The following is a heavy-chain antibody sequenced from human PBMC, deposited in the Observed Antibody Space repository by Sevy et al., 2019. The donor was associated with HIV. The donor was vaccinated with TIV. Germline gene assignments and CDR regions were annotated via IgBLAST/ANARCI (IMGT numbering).Heavy chain of an antibody. V-gene: IGHV3-23*01. CDR1: GFTFSRNA. J-gene: IGHJ6*02. CDR2: ITGSGGST. Sequence: GGSLRLSCAASGFTFSRNAMSWVRQAPGKGLEWASGITGSGGSTYYADSVKDRVTISRDNAKNTLYLQMNRLRVRDTAVYYCGKVGYCSSTSCYSIYYGMDVWGQGTTVTVSS. D-gene: IGHD2-2*02. CDR3: GKVGYCSSTSCYSIYYGMDV.